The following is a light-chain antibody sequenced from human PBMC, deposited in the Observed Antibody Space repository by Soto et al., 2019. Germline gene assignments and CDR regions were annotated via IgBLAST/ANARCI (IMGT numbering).Light chain of an antibody. CDR3: QLRSNWIFT. V-gene: IGKV3-11*01. CDR1: QSVNNY. Sequence: EIVLTQSTDTMSLSPGERATLSCRASQSVNNYLAWYQQVHGQAPRLLIYDASKRATGIPARFSGSGSGTDFTLTISSLEPEDSAVYYCQLRSNWIFTFGPGTKVDIK. CDR2: DAS. J-gene: IGKJ3*01.